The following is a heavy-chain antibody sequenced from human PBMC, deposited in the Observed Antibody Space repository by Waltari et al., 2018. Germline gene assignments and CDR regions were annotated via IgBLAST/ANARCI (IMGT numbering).Heavy chain of an antibody. J-gene: IGHJ4*02. V-gene: IGHV4-38-2*02. CDR2: IYHSGTT. Sequence: QLQLQESGPGLVKPSETLSLTCTVSGYSISSGYYWGWIRQPPGKGLDWIVNIYHSGTTYYNPSLKSRITISVDTSKNQFSLEVRSVTAADTAVYYCARGAATDYWGQGTLVTVSS. D-gene: IGHD2-15*01. CDR3: ARGAATDY. CDR1: GYSISSGYY.